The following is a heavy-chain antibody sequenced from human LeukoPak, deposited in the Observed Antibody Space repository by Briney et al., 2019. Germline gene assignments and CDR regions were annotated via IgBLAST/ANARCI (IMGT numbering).Heavy chain of an antibody. D-gene: IGHD6-19*01. CDR3: AASFKAVAGLRGY. CDR2: ISGSGGST. V-gene: IGHV3-23*01. Sequence: GGSLRLSCAASGFTFSSYAMSWVRQAPGKGLEWVSAISGSGGSTYYADSVKGRFTISRDNSKNTLYPQMNSLRAEDTAVYYCAASFKAVAGLRGYWGQGTLVTVSS. J-gene: IGHJ4*02. CDR1: GFTFSSYA.